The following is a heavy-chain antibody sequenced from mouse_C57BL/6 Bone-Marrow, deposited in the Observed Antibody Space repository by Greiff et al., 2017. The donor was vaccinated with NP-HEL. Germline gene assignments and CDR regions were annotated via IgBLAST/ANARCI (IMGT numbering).Heavy chain of an antibody. Sequence: QVQLQQSGPELVKPGASVKLSCKASGYTFTSYDINWVKQRPGQGLEWIGWIYPRDGSTKYNEKFKGKATLTVDTSSSTAYMELHSLTSEDSAVYFCARDPYGNPWYFDVWGTGTTVTVSS. CDR3: ARDPYGNPWYFDV. V-gene: IGHV1-85*01. D-gene: IGHD2-1*01. CDR2: IYPRDGST. CDR1: GYTFTSYD. J-gene: IGHJ1*03.